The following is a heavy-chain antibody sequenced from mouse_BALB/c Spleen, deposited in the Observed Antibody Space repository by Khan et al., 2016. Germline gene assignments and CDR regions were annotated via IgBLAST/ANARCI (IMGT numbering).Heavy chain of an antibody. CDR3: ARTYYYGNYGY. J-gene: IGHJ2*01. CDR2: IYPYNGGT. CDR1: GYTFTDYN. V-gene: IGHV1S29*02. Sequence: VQLQQSGPALVTPGASVKISCKASGYTFTDYNMHWVKQSHGKSLEWIGYIYPYNGGTGYNQKFQSKATLNVNHSTRTASMELRSLTSEDSAVYYCARTYYYGNYGYWGQGTTLTVSS. D-gene: IGHD2-1*01.